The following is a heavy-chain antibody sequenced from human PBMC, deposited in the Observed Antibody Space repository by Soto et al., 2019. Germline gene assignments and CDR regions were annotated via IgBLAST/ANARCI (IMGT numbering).Heavy chain of an antibody. CDR3: TRDGDGRMTTNPYYYYGMDV. CDR2: VYYSGGA. V-gene: IGHV4-59*01. Sequence: SETLSLTCTVSGGSISGYYWSWIRPHHGKGLEWIGNVYYSGGAKYNPSVKRRVSISVDTSKNQFSLNLSSVTAADTAVYYCTRDGDGRMTTNPYYYYGMDVWGQGITVTVSS. J-gene: IGHJ6*02. D-gene: IGHD2-21*02. CDR1: GGSISGYY.